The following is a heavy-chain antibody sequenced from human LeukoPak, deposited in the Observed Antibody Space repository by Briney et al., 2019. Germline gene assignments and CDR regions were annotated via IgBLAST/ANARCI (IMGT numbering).Heavy chain of an antibody. CDR1: GGSISPYY. D-gene: IGHD3-16*01. CDR2: IYHTGIT. CDR3: ARLRAYKTTHQYFFDY. Sequence: SETLSLTCTVSGGSISPYYWAWFRQPPGKGLEYIGDIYHTGITSYSPSLQSRLTIPLDTSKSQFSLRLTSVTAADAAIYYCARLRAYKTTHQYFFDYWGQGTLVTVSS. V-gene: IGHV4-59*08. J-gene: IGHJ4*02.